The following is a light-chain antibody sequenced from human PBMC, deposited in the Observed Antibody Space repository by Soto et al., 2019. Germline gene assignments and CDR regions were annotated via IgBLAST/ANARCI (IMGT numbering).Light chain of an antibody. J-gene: IGKJ1*01. CDR2: DTS. CDR1: QSVTSSY. V-gene: IGKV3-20*01. CDR3: QQYGFLPRT. Sequence: EIVLTQSPGTLSLSPGERATLSCRASQSVTSSYLAWYQQKPGQAPRLLIYDTSSRATGIPDRFSGIGSGTDFTLTISRLEPEDFAVYYCQQYGFLPRTFGQGTKVEIK.